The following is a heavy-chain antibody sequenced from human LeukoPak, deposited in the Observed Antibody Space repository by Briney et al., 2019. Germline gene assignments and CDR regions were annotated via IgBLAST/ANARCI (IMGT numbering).Heavy chain of an antibody. Sequence: ASMKVSCKASGYTFTGYYIHWVRQAPGQGLEWMGWINPNSGDTNFDPKFQGRLTLSRDTSISTAYMELGRLRSDDTAVYYCARIKWSAANDWGQGTLVTVSS. V-gene: IGHV1-2*02. CDR1: GYTFTGYY. J-gene: IGHJ4*02. D-gene: IGHD6-13*01. CDR2: INPNSGDT. CDR3: ARIKWSAAND.